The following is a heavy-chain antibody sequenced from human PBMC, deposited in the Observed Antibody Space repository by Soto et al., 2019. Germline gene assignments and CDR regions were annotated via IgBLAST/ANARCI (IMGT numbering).Heavy chain of an antibody. CDR2: IWYNGKNK. J-gene: IGHJ6*02. Sequence: LRLSCAASGFSFSSYGMHWVRQAPDKGLEWVANIWYNGKNKYYADSVKGRFTISRDNSKNTSYLQMNSLRAEDTAVYFCARGGKNSYGMDVWGQGTTVTVSS. D-gene: IGHD3-16*01. CDR1: GFSFSSYG. V-gene: IGHV3-33*01. CDR3: ARGGKNSYGMDV.